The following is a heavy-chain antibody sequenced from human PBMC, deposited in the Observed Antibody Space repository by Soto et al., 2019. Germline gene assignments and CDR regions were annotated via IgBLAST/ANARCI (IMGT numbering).Heavy chain of an antibody. CDR3: AKVRDVYYYYYGTDV. CDR1: GFTFSSYA. Sequence: GGSLRLSCAASGFTFSSYAMSWVRQAPGKGLEWVSTISGSGSSTYYADSVKGRFTISRDNSKNTLFLQMNSLRAEDTAVYYCAKVRDVYYYYYGTDVWGQGTTVTVSS. V-gene: IGHV3-23*01. J-gene: IGHJ6*02. CDR2: ISGSGSST.